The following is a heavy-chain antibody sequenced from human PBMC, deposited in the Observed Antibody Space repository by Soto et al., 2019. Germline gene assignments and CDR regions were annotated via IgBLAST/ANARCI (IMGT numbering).Heavy chain of an antibody. CDR3: ARNVDTASPGCFP. CDR1: GGTFSSYA. Sequence: GASVKVSCKASGGTFSSYAISWVRQAPGQGLKWMGGIIPIFGTANYAQKFQGRVTITADESTSTAYMELSSLRSEDTAVYYCARNVDTASPGCFPWGQGTLVTVSS. D-gene: IGHD5-18*01. J-gene: IGHJ5*02. V-gene: IGHV1-69*13. CDR2: IIPIFGTA.